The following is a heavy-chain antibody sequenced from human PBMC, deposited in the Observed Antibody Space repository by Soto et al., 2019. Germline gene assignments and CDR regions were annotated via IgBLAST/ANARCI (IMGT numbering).Heavy chain of an antibody. Sequence: EVQLLESGGGLVQPGGSLRLSCVASGFTFSACAMSWVRQAPGKGLEWVSAISGSGGTTYQADSVKGRFTISRDNSKNTLYLQLDSLRAEDTAVYFCARSNDYYYNYMYVWGKGTTVIVSS. J-gene: IGHJ6*03. V-gene: IGHV3-23*01. CDR3: ARSNDYYYNYMYV. CDR2: ISGSGGTT. CDR1: GFTFSACA.